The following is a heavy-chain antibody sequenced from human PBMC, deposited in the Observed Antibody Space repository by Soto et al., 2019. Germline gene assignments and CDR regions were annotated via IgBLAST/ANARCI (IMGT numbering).Heavy chain of an antibody. CDR2: ISSSRVYK. Sequence: GGSLILSCAASGFTFSSYSMNWVRQAPGKGLEWVSFISSSRVYKYYADSVKGRFTISRDNAKNSLYLQMNSLRAEDTAVYYCASEPPGIAVAANWFDPWGQGTLVTVSS. D-gene: IGHD6-19*01. J-gene: IGHJ5*02. V-gene: IGHV3-21*01. CDR1: GFTFSSYS. CDR3: ASEPPGIAVAANWFDP.